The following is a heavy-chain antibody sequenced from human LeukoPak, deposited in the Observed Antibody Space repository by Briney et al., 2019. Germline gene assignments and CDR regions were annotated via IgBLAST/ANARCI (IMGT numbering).Heavy chain of an antibody. J-gene: IGHJ4*02. V-gene: IGHV3-7*01. Sequence: GSLRLSCAVSGLTFRSYWMSWVRQAPGKGLEWVANINQDGSEKYFVDSVKGRFTISRDNAKNSLHLQMNTLRAEDTAVYYCARERDGRFFDYWGQGTLVTVSS. D-gene: IGHD5-24*01. CDR1: GLTFRSYW. CDR2: INQDGSEK. CDR3: ARERDGRFFDY.